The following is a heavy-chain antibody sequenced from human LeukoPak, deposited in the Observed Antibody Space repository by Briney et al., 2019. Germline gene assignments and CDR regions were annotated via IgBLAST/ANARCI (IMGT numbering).Heavy chain of an antibody. V-gene: IGHV4-39*01. J-gene: IGHJ4*02. D-gene: IGHD6-19*01. CDR2: IYYSGST. CDR1: GGSIGSSSYY. CDR3: ASEWLVRYYFDY. Sequence: SETLSLTCTVSGGSIGSSSYYWGWIRQPPGKGLEWIGSIYYSGSTYYNPSLKSRVTISVDTSKNQFSLKLSSVTAADTAVYYCASEWLVRYYFDYWGQGTLVTVSS.